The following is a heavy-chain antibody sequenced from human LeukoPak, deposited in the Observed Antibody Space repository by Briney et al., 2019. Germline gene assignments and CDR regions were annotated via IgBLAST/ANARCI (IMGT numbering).Heavy chain of an antibody. J-gene: IGHJ6*03. CDR3: ARNAPELRYFDWLSGGSYYYYYMDV. D-gene: IGHD3-9*01. Sequence: SETLSLTCSVSGGSISSYYWSWIRQPPGGGLEWIGYIYYSGRTSYNPSLKSRVTISVDTSKNQLSLRLSSVTAADTAVYYCARNAPELRYFDWLSGGSYYYYYMDVWGKGTTVTISS. CDR2: IYYSGRT. CDR1: GGSISSYY. V-gene: IGHV4-59*01.